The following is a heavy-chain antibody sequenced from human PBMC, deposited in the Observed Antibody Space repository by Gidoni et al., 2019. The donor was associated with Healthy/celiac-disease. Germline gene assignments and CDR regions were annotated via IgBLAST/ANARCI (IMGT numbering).Heavy chain of an antibody. V-gene: IGHV1-69*01. J-gene: IGHJ6*02. D-gene: IGHD2-2*01. CDR3: AREFRVFCSSTSCPYYYYGMDV. CDR2: IIPIFGTA. Sequence: QVQLVQSGAEVKKPGSSVKVSCKASGGTFSSYSIRWVRQAPGQGLEWMGGIIPIFGTANYAQKFQGRGTITADESTSTAYMELSSLRSEDTAVYYCAREFRVFCSSTSCPYYYYGMDVWGQGTTVTVSS. CDR1: GGTFSSYS.